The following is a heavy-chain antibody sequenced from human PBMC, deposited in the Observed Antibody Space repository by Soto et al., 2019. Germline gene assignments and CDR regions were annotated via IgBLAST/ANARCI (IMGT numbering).Heavy chain of an antibody. V-gene: IGHV4-61*01. J-gene: IGHJ4*02. D-gene: IGHD6-19*01. CDR1: GGSVSSGSYY. Sequence: SETLSLTCTVSGGSVSSGSYYWSWIRQPPGKGLEWIGYVYYSGSTNYNPSLKSRVTISVDTSKNQFSLKLSSVTAADTAVYYCARVSSSGWYHGDFDDWGRGTLVTVSS. CDR3: ARVSSSGWYHGDFDD. CDR2: VYYSGST.